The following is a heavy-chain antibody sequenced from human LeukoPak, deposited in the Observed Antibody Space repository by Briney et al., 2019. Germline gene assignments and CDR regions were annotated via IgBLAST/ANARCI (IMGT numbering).Heavy chain of an antibody. D-gene: IGHD3-10*01. Sequence: ASVKVSCKASGGTFSSYAISWVRQAPGQGLEWMGGIIPIFGTANYAQKFQGRVTITTDESTSTAYMELSSLRSGDTAVYCCRFGEFPDYFDYWGQGTLVTVSS. CDR3: RFGEFPDYFDY. J-gene: IGHJ4*02. CDR1: GGTFSSYA. V-gene: IGHV1-69*05. CDR2: IIPIFGTA.